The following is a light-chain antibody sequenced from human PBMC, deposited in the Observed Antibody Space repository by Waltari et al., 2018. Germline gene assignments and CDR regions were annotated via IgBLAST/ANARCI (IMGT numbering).Light chain of an antibody. CDR1: SNNVGNQG. Sequence: QAGLTQPPSVSKGLRQTATLTCTGNSNNVGNQGAAWLQQHQGPPPKLLSYRNNNRPSWISGRLLASRSGNPASLTITGLRPEDEADYSCSAWDSSLGAWVFGGGTRLTVL. J-gene: IGLJ2*01. CDR2: RNN. V-gene: IGLV10-54*01. CDR3: SAWDSSLGAWV.